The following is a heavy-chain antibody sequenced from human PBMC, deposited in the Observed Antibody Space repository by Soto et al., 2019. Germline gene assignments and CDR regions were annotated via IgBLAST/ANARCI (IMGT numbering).Heavy chain of an antibody. CDR2: IYYSGST. CDR3: ARHSRYYYGSGSYTLFDY. Sequence: QLQLQESGPGLVKPSETLSLTCTVSGGSISSSSYYWGWIRQPPGKGLEWIGSIYYSGSTYYNPSLKSRVTISVDTSKNQFSLKLSSVTAADTAVNYCARHSRYYYGSGSYTLFDYWGQGTLVTVSS. CDR1: GGSISSSSYY. V-gene: IGHV4-39*01. D-gene: IGHD3-10*01. J-gene: IGHJ4*02.